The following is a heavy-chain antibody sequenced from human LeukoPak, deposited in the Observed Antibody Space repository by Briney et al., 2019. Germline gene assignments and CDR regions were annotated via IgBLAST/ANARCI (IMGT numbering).Heavy chain of an antibody. CDR3: ARQLGSTDWFDP. D-gene: IGHD1-1*01. V-gene: IGHV1-2*02. J-gene: IGHJ5*02. Sequence: ASVKVSCKASGYTFTGYYMHWVRQAPGQGLEWMGWINPNSGGTNYAQKFQGRVTMTRDTSISTAYMELSRLRSDDTAVYYCARQLGSTDWFDPWGQGTLVTVSS. CDR1: GYTFTGYY. CDR2: INPNSGGT.